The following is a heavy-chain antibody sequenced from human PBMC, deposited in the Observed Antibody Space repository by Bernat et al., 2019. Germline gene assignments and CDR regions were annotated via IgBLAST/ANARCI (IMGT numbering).Heavy chain of an antibody. V-gene: IGHV4-39*02. Sequence: QLQLQESGPGLVKPSETLSLTCTVSGGSINSSSYYWGWIRQPPGKGLEWIGSIYYSGSTYYNPSLKSRVTISVDTSKNQFSLKLSSVTAADTAVYYCARDQVPAAIPDYYYYGMDVWGQGTTVTVSS. CDR1: GGSINSSSYY. CDR2: IYYSGST. J-gene: IGHJ6*02. CDR3: ARDQVPAAIPDYYYYGMDV. D-gene: IGHD2-2*02.